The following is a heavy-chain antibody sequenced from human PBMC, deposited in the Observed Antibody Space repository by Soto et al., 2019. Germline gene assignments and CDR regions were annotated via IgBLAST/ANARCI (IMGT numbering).Heavy chain of an antibody. CDR2: ISYDGSNE. CDR1: GFTFSSYG. J-gene: IGHJ4*02. Sequence: QVQLVESGGGVVQPGRSLRLSCAASGFTFSSYGMHWVRKAPGKGLEWVAVISYDGSNEYYADSVKGRFTISRDNSKNTRYLQMNSLRAEDTAVYYCAKDAGGSSYFDSWGQGTLVTVSS. V-gene: IGHV3-30*18. D-gene: IGHD1-26*01. CDR3: AKDAGGSSYFDS.